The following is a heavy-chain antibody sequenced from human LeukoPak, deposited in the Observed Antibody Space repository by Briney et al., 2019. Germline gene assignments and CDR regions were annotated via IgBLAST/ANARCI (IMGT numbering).Heavy chain of an antibody. CDR3: ATDFYDST. D-gene: IGHD3-22*01. V-gene: IGHV3-15*07. CDR2: IRSNSDGGTI. CDR1: GFTFSNAW. J-gene: IGHJ5*02. Sequence: GGSLRLSCATSGFTFSNAWMNWVRQAPGKGLEWVGRIRSNSDGGTIDYAAPVKGRFTLSRDDSKTTLYLQMNSLQTEDTAAYYCATDFYDSTWGQGTLVTVSS.